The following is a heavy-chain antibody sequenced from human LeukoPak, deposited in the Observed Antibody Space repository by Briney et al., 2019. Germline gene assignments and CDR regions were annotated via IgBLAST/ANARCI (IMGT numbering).Heavy chain of an antibody. D-gene: IGHD1-26*01. CDR3: ARAGRTYYYYYMDV. J-gene: IGHJ6*03. V-gene: IGHV4-59*01. Sequence: DPSETLSLTCTVSDGSMSPYYWSWIRQSPGRGLEWIAYIFYNGNTKYNPSLRSRVTISIDTSRNQFSLNLNSVTAADTAVYYCARAGRTYYYYYMDVWGKGTTVTVSS. CDR1: DGSMSPYY. CDR2: IFYNGNT.